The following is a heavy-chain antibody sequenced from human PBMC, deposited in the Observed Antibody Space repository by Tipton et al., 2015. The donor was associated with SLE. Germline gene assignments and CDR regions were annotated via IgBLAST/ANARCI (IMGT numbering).Heavy chain of an antibody. D-gene: IGHD2-21*02. J-gene: IGHJ6*02. CDR3: ARGLVTWRGAIVGVDV. Sequence: TLSLTCAVSGGSISTYYWSWLRQPPGKGLEWLGYISYGGGANYNPSLKSRVTMSVDTAKNQFSLKLTSVTAADTAIYYCARGLVTWRGAIVGVDVWGQGTTVNVSS. V-gene: IGHV4-59*08. CDR1: GGSISTYY. CDR2: ISYGGGA.